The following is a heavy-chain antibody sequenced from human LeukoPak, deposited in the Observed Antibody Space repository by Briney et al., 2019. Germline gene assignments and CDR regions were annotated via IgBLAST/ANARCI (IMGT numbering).Heavy chain of an antibody. J-gene: IGHJ4*02. CDR3: ARDTYYYGSGSYYRGYYFDY. Sequence: GGSLRLSCAASGFTFSSYWMSWVRQAPGKGLEWVANIKQDGSEKYYVDSVKGRFTISRDNAKNSLYLQMNSLRAEDTAVYYRARDTYYYGSGSYYRGYYFDYWGQGTLVTVSS. CDR2: IKQDGSEK. CDR1: GFTFSSYW. V-gene: IGHV3-7*01. D-gene: IGHD3-10*01.